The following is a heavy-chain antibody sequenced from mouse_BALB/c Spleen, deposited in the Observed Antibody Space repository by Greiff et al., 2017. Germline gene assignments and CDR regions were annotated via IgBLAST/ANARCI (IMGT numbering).Heavy chain of an antibody. D-gene: IGHD1-1*01. V-gene: IGHV1-87*01. J-gene: IGHJ2*01. CDR2: IYPGDGDT. CDR1: GYTFTSYW. CDR3: ARDYDGGFDY. Sequence: QVQLQQSGAELARPGASVKLSCKASGYTFTSYWMQWVKQRPGQGLEWIGAIYPGDGDTRYTQKFKGKATLTADKSSSTAYMQLSSLASEDSAVYYCARDYDGGFDYWGQGTTLTVSS.